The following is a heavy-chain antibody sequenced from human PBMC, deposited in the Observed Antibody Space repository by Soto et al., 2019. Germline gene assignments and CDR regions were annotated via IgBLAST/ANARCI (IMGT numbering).Heavy chain of an antibody. Sequence: GGSLRLSCAASGFTFNTYWMQWFRQGPGKGLMWVSRINNDGSGATYADSVKGRFTISRDNSKNTLYLQMNSLRAEDTAVYYCAKEPLAQGSGWYAAYWGQGTLVTVSS. CDR1: GFTFNTYW. V-gene: IGHV3-74*01. CDR3: AKEPLAQGSGWYAAY. D-gene: IGHD6-19*01. J-gene: IGHJ4*02. CDR2: INNDGSGA.